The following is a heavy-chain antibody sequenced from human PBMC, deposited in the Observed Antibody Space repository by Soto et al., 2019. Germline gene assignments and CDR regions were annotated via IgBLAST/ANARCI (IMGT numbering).Heavy chain of an antibody. J-gene: IGHJ4*02. CDR3: ARDPRSSSSNYYFDY. CDR2: INPSGDST. V-gene: IGHV1-46*01. D-gene: IGHD6-6*01. Sequence: ASVKVSCKASGYTFTSYYMHWVRQAPGQGLEWMGIINPSGDSTTYAQKFQGRVTMTRDTSTSTVYMELSSLRSEDTAAYYCARDPRSSSSNYYFDYWGQGTLVTVSS. CDR1: GYTFTSYY.